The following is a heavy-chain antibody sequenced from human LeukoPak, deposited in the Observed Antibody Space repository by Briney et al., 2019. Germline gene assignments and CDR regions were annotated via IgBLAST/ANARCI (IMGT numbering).Heavy chain of an antibody. V-gene: IGHV3-21*01. Sequence: GGSLRLSCAASGFTVSSNYMSWVRQAPGKGLEWVSSISSNSLHIFYADSVKGRFTISRDNAKNSLYLQMNNLRAEDTAVYYCVGPDSQFDCWGQGALVTVSS. CDR2: ISSNSLHI. J-gene: IGHJ4*02. D-gene: IGHD3-10*01. CDR3: VGPDSQFDC. CDR1: GFTVSSNY.